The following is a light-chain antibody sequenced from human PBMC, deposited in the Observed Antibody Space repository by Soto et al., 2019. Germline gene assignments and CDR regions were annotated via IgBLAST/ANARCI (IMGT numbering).Light chain of an antibody. Sequence: DIQMTQSPSTLSASVCDRVTITCRASQSVSYWLAWYQQKPGMAPKLLIHDASSLESGVPSRFRGSGSGKEFTLTISSLQPDDFATYYCQQYGFSFGPGTKVEI. CDR3: QQYGFS. CDR1: QSVSYW. V-gene: IGKV1-5*01. J-gene: IGKJ3*01. CDR2: DAS.